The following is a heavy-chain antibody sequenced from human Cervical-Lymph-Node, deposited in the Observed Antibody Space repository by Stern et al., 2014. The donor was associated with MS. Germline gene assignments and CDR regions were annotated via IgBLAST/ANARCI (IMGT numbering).Heavy chain of an antibody. CDR2: ISTDGNTN. D-gene: IGHD1-26*01. J-gene: IGHJ4*02. CDR1: RSTFSSYG. Sequence: MQLVESGGGVVQPGRSLRLSCAASRSTFSSYGIHWVRQAPGKGLEWVAVISTDGNTNYYADSVQCRFPLSRDNSKNTLYLQMNSLRAEDTAVYYCAKEPSGTSPGCFDNWGQGTLVTVSS. CDR3: AKEPSGTSPGCFDN. V-gene: IGHV3-30*18.